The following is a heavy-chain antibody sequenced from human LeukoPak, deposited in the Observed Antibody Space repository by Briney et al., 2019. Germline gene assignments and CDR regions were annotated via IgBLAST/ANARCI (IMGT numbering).Heavy chain of an antibody. CDR1: GGSFSGYY. CDR3: ARRRSSAHDFDY. CDR2: INHSGST. Sequence: SETLSLTCAVYGGSFSGYYWSWIRQPPGKGLEWIGEINHSGSTNYNPSLKSRVTISVDTSKNQFSLKLSSATAADTAVYYCARRRSSAHDFDYWGQGTLVTVSS. D-gene: IGHD3-22*01. J-gene: IGHJ4*02. V-gene: IGHV4-34*01.